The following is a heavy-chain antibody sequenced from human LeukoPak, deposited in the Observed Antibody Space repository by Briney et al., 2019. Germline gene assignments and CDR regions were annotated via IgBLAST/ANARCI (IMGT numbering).Heavy chain of an antibody. CDR2: IYSGGGT. Sequence: PGGSLRLSCAASGXIVSSRHMSWVRQAPGKGLEWVSVIYSGGGTNYADSVKGRFTISRDNSKNTLYLQLNSLRAEDTAVYYCARDLYSSGPWGQGTLVTVSS. J-gene: IGHJ5*02. D-gene: IGHD6-19*01. CDR1: GXIVSSRH. V-gene: IGHV3-66*01. CDR3: ARDLYSSGP.